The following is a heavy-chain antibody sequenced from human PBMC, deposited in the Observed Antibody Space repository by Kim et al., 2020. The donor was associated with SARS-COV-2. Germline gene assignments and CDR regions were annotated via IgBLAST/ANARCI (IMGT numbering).Heavy chain of an antibody. CDR3: ARGKPDYYGLDV. CDR1: GDSVSSNSAA. J-gene: IGHJ6*02. Sequence: SQTLSLTCAISGDSVSSNSAAWNWIRQSPSRGLEWLGRTFYRSKWYNEYAVSEKSRIAINPDTSKNQFSLQLNSVTPEDTAVYFCARGKPDYYGLDVWGQGTTVTVSS. V-gene: IGHV6-1*01. CDR2: TFYRSKWYN.